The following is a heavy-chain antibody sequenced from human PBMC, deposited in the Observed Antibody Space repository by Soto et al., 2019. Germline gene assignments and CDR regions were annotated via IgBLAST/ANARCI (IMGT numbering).Heavy chain of an antibody. CDR3: ARVPSKDWCFDV. CDR1: GFSISSGDYY. J-gene: IGHJ2*01. Sequence: SETLSLTCPFSGFSISSGDYYWSWIRQPPGKGLEWIGYIYYSGSTSYNPSLKSRVTISVDTSKNQFSLRLNSVTAADTAVYYCARVPSKDWCFDVWGRGTLVTVSS. V-gene: IGHV4-61*08. CDR2: IYYSGST.